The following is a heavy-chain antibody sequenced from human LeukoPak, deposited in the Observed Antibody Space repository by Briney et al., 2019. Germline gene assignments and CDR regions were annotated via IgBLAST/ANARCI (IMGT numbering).Heavy chain of an antibody. CDR3: ARPRSRSGYSYVDAFDI. D-gene: IGHD5-18*01. V-gene: IGHV4-34*01. CDR1: GGSFSGYY. CDR2: INHSGST. Sequence: SETLSLTCAVYGGSFSGYYWSWIRQPPGKGLEWIGEINHSGSTNYNPSLKSRVTISVDTSKNQFSLKLSSVTAADTAVYYCARPRSRSGYSYVDAFDIWGQGTMVTVSS. J-gene: IGHJ3*02.